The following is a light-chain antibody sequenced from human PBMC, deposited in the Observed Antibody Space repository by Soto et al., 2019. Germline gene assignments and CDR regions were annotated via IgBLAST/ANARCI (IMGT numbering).Light chain of an antibody. V-gene: IGLV2-14*01. CDR3: CSYTPNNTGV. CDR1: NGDVGTYNF. CDR2: EVN. J-gene: IGLJ3*02. Sequence: QSALTQPASVSGSPGQSITIPCTGTNGDVGTYNFVSWFQQHPGKAPKLIIYEVNDRPSGVSARLSASKSSNTASLTISGLQPDDDADYYGCSYTPNNTGVFGGGTKLTVL.